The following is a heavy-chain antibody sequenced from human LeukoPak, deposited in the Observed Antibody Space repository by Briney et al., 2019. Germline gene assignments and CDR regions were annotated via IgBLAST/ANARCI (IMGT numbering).Heavy chain of an antibody. CDR2: INPSGGST. Sequence: ASVKVSCKASGYTFTRYYMHWVRQAPGQGGEWMGVINPSGGSTSYAQKFQGRVTMTRDTDTRTVYMELSSLRSEDTAVYYCAREATIFGLVTDYYFDYWGQGTLVTVSS. CDR1: GYTFTRYY. CDR3: AREATIFGLVTDYYFDY. D-gene: IGHD3-3*01. V-gene: IGHV1-46*01. J-gene: IGHJ4*02.